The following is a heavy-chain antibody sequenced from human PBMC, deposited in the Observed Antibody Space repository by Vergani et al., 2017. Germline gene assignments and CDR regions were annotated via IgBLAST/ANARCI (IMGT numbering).Heavy chain of an antibody. D-gene: IGHD3-22*01. CDR2: VDPEDGET. Sequence: EVQLVQSGAEVKKPGATVKISCKVSGYTFTDYYMHWVQQAPGKGLEWMGLVDPEDGETIYAEKFQGRVTITADTSTDTAYMELSSLRSEDTAVYYCATLSTYYYDSSGSEIGRNWFDPWGQGTLVTVSS. CDR3: ATLSTYYYDSSGSEIGRNWFDP. CDR1: GYTFTDYY. V-gene: IGHV1-69-2*01. J-gene: IGHJ5*02.